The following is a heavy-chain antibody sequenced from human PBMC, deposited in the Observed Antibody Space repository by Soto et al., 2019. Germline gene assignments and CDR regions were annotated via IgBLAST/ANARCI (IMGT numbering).Heavy chain of an antibody. D-gene: IGHD1-7*01. CDR2: IFYSGST. J-gene: IGHJ3*02. CDR1: GGSISSSRYY. CDR3: ARQTTASLAAFDI. V-gene: IGHV4-39*01. Sequence: SETLSLTCTVSGGSISSSRYYWGWIRQPPGKGLEWIGSIFYSGSTYHNPSLKSRVTISVDTSKNQFSLKLSSVTAADTAVYYCARQTTASLAAFDIWGQGTMVTVSS.